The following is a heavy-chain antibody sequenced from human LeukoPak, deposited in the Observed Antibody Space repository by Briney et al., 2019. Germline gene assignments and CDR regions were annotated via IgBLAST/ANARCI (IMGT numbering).Heavy chain of an antibody. CDR2: IYHSGST. J-gene: IGHJ1*01. CDR3: AKGGAARLHFQN. V-gene: IGHV4-59*01. D-gene: IGHD6-6*01. CDR1: GGSISTYY. Sequence: PSETLSLTCTVSGGSISTYYWNWIRQPPGKGLEWIGYIYHSGSTNYNPSLQSRVTISVDTSKNQFSLNLNSVTAADTAVYYCAKGGAARLHFQNWGQGTLVTVSS.